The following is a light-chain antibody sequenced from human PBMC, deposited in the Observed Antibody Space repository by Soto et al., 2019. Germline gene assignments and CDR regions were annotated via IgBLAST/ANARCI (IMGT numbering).Light chain of an antibody. CDR2: KAS. CDR3: QQYGSYSPWT. Sequence: DIQMTQSPSTLSASVGDRVTITCRASQSIGSWLAWYQQKPGKAPKLLIYKASSLESGVPSRFSGSGSRTEFTLTISSLQPDDFAIYYCQQYGSYSPWTFGQGPKVEIK. J-gene: IGKJ1*01. V-gene: IGKV1-5*03. CDR1: QSIGSW.